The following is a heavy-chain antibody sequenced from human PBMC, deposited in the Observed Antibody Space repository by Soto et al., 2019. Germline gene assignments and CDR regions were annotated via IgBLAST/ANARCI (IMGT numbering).Heavy chain of an antibody. J-gene: IGHJ5*02. V-gene: IGHV4-34*01. CDR3: ARGCPGS. Sequence: QVQVQQWGAGLLKPSETLSLTCTVHGGSFSGYSWTWIRQPPGKGLEWIGEINPSGSTNYNPSLKSRVTISVDTSKNLFSLRVSSVTAADTAVYYCARGCPGSWGQGTLVTVSS. CDR1: GGSFSGYS. D-gene: IGHD3-10*02. CDR2: INPSGST.